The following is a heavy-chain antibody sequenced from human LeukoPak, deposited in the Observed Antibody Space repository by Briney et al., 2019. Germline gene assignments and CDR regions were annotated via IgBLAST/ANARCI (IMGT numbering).Heavy chain of an antibody. CDR1: GGXISSYY. CDR2: IYYSGST. V-gene: IGHV4-59*08. CDR3: ARHQDVGAIAFDY. D-gene: IGHD1-26*01. J-gene: IGHJ4*02. Sequence: SETLSLTCTVSGGXISSYYCSWIRQPPGKGQEWIGYIYYSGSTTYNPSLKSRVTISVDTSKKQLSLKLSSVTAADTAVYYCARHQDVGAIAFDYWGQGTLVTVSS.